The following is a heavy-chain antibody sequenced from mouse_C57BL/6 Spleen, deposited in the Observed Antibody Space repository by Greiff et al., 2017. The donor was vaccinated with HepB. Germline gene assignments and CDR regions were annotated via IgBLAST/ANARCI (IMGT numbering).Heavy chain of an antibody. Sequence: QVQLQQSGAELVRPGASVTLSCKASGYTFTDYEMHWVKQTPVHGLDWIGAIDPETGGTAYNQKFKGKAILTADKSSSPAYMELRILTSEDSAVYYGTRFDYDGFAYWGQGTLVTVSA. CDR2: IDPETGGT. CDR3: TRFDYDGFAY. J-gene: IGHJ3*01. CDR1: GYTFTDYE. V-gene: IGHV1-15*01. D-gene: IGHD2-4*01.